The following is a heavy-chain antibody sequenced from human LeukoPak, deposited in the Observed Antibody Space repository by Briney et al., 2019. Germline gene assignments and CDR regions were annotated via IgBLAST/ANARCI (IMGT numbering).Heavy chain of an antibody. CDR2: IYYSGNT. Sequence: SETLSLTCTVSGGSISSYSWSWIRQPPGKGLEWIGYIYYSGNTNYNPSLKSRVTISIDTSKEQFSLKLSSVTAADTAVYYCARVRLVGYDILTGYYSFDYWGQGTLVTVSS. CDR3: ARVRLVGYDILTGYYSFDY. V-gene: IGHV4-59*01. D-gene: IGHD3-9*01. CDR1: GGSISSYS. J-gene: IGHJ4*02.